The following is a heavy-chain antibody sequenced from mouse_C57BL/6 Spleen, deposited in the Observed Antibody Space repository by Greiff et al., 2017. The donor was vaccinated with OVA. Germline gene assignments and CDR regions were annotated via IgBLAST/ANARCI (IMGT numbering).Heavy chain of an antibody. V-gene: IGHV1-54*01. CDR1: GYAFTNYL. J-gene: IGHJ2*01. CDR3: AKGGAVVATGGYYFDY. D-gene: IGHD1-1*01. CDR2: INPGSGGT. Sequence: QVQLQQSGAELVRPGTSVKVSCKASGYAFTNYLIEWVKQRPGQGLEWIGVINPGSGGTNYNEKFKGKATLTADKSSSTAYMQLSSLTSEDSAVYFCAKGGAVVATGGYYFDYWGQGTTLTVSS.